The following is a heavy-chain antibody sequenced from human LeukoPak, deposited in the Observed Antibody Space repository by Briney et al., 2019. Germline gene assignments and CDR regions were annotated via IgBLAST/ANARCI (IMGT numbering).Heavy chain of an antibody. CDR1: GFIFSSYN. V-gene: IGHV3-48*01. J-gene: IGHJ4*02. Sequence: GGSLRLSCAASGFIFSSYNMNWVRQAPGKGLEWVSHISSSYNTIYYADSVKGRFTISRDNAKNSLYLQMNSLRAEDTAVYYCAKDLGSQYGSGSYYNVWGQGTLVTVSS. D-gene: IGHD3-10*01. CDR2: ISSSYNTI. CDR3: AKDLGSQYGSGSYYNV.